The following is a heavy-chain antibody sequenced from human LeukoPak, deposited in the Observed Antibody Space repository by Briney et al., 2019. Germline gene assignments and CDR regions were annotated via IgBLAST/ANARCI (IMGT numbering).Heavy chain of an antibody. Sequence: SETLSLTCTVSGGSISSYYWSWIRQPPGKGLEWIGYIYYSGSTSYNPSLKSRVTISVDTSKNQFSLKLSSVTAADTAVYYCARDSLAYMAFDYWGQGTLVTVSS. CDR1: GGSISSYY. CDR3: ARDSLAYMAFDY. D-gene: IGHD1-14*01. V-gene: IGHV4-59*01. CDR2: IYYSGST. J-gene: IGHJ4*02.